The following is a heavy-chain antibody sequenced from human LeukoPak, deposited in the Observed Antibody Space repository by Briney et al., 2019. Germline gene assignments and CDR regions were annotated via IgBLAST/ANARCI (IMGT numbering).Heavy chain of an antibody. V-gene: IGHV1-46*01. CDR2: INPSGGST. D-gene: IGHD5-12*01. CDR1: GYTFTSYY. CDR3: ARADSAYDFSRPFDY. J-gene: IGHJ4*02. Sequence: ASVKLSCKASGYTFTSYYMHWVRQAPGQGLEWMGIINPSGGSTSYAQKFQGRVTMTRDTSTSTVYMELSSLRSEDTAVYYCARADSAYDFSRPFDYWGQGTLVTVSS.